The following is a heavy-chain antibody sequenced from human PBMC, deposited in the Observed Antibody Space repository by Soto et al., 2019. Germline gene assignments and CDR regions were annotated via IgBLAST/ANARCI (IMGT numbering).Heavy chain of an antibody. CDR1: GGSISSGDYY. V-gene: IGHV4-30-4*01. J-gene: IGHJ6*02. CDR3: ARARITIFGVIITPYGMDV. D-gene: IGHD3-3*01. CDR2: IYYSGST. Sequence: PSETLSLTCTVSGGSISSGDYYWSWIRQPPGKGLEWIGYIYYSGSTYYNPSLKSRVTISVDTSKNQFSLKLSSVTAADTAVYYCARARITIFGVIITPYGMDVWGQGTTVTVSS.